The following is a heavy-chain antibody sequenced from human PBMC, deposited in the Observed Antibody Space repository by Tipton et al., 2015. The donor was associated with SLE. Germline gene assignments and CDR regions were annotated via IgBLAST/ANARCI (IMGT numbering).Heavy chain of an antibody. D-gene: IGHD6-13*01. CDR1: GFTFSSYE. CDR3: ARALSSWDHYFDY. CDR2: ISSSGSTI. Sequence: SLRLSCAASGFTFSSYEMNWVRQAPGEGLEWVSYISSSGSTIYYADSVKGRFTISRDNAKNSLYLQMNSLRAGDTAVYYCARALSSWDHYFDYWGQGTLVTVSS. V-gene: IGHV3-48*03. J-gene: IGHJ4*02.